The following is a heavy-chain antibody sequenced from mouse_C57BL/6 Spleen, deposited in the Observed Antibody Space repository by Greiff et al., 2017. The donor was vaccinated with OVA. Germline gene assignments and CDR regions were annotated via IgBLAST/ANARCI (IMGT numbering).Heavy chain of an antibody. V-gene: IGHV1-9*01. J-gene: IGHJ4*01. CDR2: ILPGSGST. Sequence: VQLQQSGAELMKPGASVKLSCKATGYTFTGYWIEWVKQRPGHGLEWIGEILPGSGSTNYNEKFKGKATFTADTSSNTAYMQLSSLTTEDSAIYYWARGPYYYGSSYYAMDYWGQGTSVTVSS. CDR3: ARGPYYYGSSYYAMDY. D-gene: IGHD1-1*01. CDR1: GYTFTGYW.